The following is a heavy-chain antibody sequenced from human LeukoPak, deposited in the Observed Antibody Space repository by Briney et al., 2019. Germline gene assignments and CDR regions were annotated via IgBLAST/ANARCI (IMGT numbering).Heavy chain of an antibody. J-gene: IGHJ4*02. D-gene: IGHD1-7*01. CDR3: ATAPNPNYEDY. CDR2: IHYSGTT. CDR1: GASISSSSYS. V-gene: IGHV4-39*01. Sequence: SETLSLTCTVSGASISSSSYSWGWLRQPPGKGLEWIGIIHYSGTTYYNPSLKSRVTIFVDTSKNQFSLKLNSVTAADTAMYYCATAPNPNYEDYWGQGILVTVSS.